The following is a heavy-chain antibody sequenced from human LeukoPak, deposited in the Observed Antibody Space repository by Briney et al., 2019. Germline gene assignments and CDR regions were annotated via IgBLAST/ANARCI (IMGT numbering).Heavy chain of an antibody. CDR2: ISSSSSYI. CDR1: GFTFSSYS. J-gene: IGHJ4*02. CDR3: ARDPNYYGSGSYYKGEDY. Sequence: GGSLRLSCAASGFTFSSYSMNWVRQAPGKGLEWVSSISSSSSYIYYADSVKGRFTISRDNAKNSLYLQMNSLRAEDTAVYYCARDPNYYGSGSYYKGEDYWGQGTLVTVSS. V-gene: IGHV3-21*01. D-gene: IGHD3-10*01.